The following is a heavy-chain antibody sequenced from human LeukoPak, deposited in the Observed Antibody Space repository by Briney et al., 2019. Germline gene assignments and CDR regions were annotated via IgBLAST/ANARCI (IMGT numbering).Heavy chain of an antibody. D-gene: IGHD5-18*01. CDR3: ARGERHSYGQYYYYGMDV. CDR1: GFIFNKAW. CDR2: IKQDGSEK. J-gene: IGHJ6*02. Sequence: GGSLRLSCVASGFIFNKAWMSWVRQAPGKGLEWVANIKQDGSEKYYVDSVKGQFTISRDDAKNSLYLQMNSLRAEDTAVYYCARGERHSYGQYYYYGMDVWGQGTTVTVSS. V-gene: IGHV3-7*03.